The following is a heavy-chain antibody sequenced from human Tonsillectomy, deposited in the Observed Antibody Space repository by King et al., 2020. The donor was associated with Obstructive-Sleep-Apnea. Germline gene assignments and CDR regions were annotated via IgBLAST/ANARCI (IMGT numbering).Heavy chain of an antibody. D-gene: IGHD1-7*01. Sequence: VQLVESGGGVVQPGRSLRLSCAASGFSFSSYCRHWVRQAPGKGLEWVAVLSFDGDNKNYADSVKGRFTISRDNSKNTLYLQMNSLRAEDTAVYYCAKTPSWNSLSGLDYWGQGTLVTVSS. J-gene: IGHJ4*02. CDR2: LSFDGDNK. V-gene: IGHV3-30*18. CDR1: GFSFSSYC. CDR3: AKTPSWNSLSGLDY.